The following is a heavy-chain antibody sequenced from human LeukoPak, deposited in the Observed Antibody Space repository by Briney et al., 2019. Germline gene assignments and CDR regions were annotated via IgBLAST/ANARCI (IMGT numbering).Heavy chain of an antibody. CDR3: ARFITHKKYYYDSSGYYRKDAFDI. V-gene: IGHV1-18*01. J-gene: IGHJ3*02. D-gene: IGHD3-22*01. CDR2: ISAYNGNT. CDR1: GYTFTSYG. Sequence: ASVTVSCKASGYTFTSYGISWVRQAPGQGLEWMGWISAYNGNTNYAQKLQGRVTMTTDTSTSTAYMELRSLRSDDTAVYYCARFITHKKYYYDSSGYYRKDAFDIWGQGTMVTVSS.